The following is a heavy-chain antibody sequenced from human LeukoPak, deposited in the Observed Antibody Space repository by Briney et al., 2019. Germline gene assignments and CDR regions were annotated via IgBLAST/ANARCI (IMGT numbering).Heavy chain of an antibody. Sequence: ASVKVSCTASGYTFTSHVMNWVRQAPGQGLEWMGWINTNTGNPTYAQGFTGRFVFSLDTSVSTAYLQISSLKAEDTAVYYCARSWGYDFWSGYRRADYFDYWGQGTLVTVSS. CDR2: INTNTGNP. CDR3: ARSWGYDFWSGYRRADYFDY. V-gene: IGHV7-4-1*02. J-gene: IGHJ4*02. D-gene: IGHD3-3*01. CDR1: GYTFTSHV.